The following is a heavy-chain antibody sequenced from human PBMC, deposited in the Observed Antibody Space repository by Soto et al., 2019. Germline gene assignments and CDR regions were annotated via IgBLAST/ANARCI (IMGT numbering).Heavy chain of an antibody. V-gene: IGHV4-31*03. J-gene: IGHJ4*02. CDR3: ARVPRVYYYGSGSYSFFDY. CDR1: GGSISSGGHY. CDR2: IYYSGST. D-gene: IGHD3-10*01. Sequence: SETLSLTCTVSGGSISSGGHYWSWIRQHPGKGLEWIGYIYYSGSTYYNPSLKSRGTISVDTSKNQFSLKLSSVTVADTAVYYCARVPRVYYYGSGSYSFFDYWGQGTLGTSPQ.